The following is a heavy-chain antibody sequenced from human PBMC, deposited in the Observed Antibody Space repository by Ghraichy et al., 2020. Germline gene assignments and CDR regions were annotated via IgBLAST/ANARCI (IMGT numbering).Heavy chain of an antibody. J-gene: IGHJ4*02. CDR2: IYYSGST. CDR1: GGSISSYY. Sequence: SETLSLTCTVSGGSISSYYWSWIRQPPGKGLEWIGYIYYSGSTNYNPSLKSRVTISVDTSKNQFSLKLSSVTAADTAVYYCARDDSSSSFDYWGQGTLVTVSS. D-gene: IGHD6-6*01. V-gene: IGHV4-59*01. CDR3: ARDDSSSSFDY.